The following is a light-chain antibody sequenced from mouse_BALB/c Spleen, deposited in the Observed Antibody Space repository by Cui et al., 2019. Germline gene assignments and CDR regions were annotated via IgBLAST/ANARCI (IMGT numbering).Light chain of an antibody. CDR2: LTS. CDR3: QQWSSNPLT. V-gene: IGKV4-68*01. CDR1: SSVSY. J-gene: IGKJ5*01. Sequence: QIVLTQSPALMYASPGEKVTMTCSASSSVSYMYWYQQKPRSSPKPWIYLTSNLASGVPARFSGCGSGTSYSLTISSMEAEDAATYYCQQWSSNPLTFGAGTKLELK.